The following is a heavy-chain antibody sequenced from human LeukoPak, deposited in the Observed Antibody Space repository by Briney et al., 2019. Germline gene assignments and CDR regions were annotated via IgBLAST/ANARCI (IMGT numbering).Heavy chain of an antibody. D-gene: IGHD3-10*01. CDR2: INPNTGGT. CDR1: GYTFTGYY. Sequence: EASVKVSCKASGYTFTGYYIHWVRQAPGEGLEWMEWINPNTGGTNYAQKFQGRVTMTRDTSISTAYMDLSRLRSDDTAVYYCARGKGYYGSGSYSFGPWGQGTLVTVSS. J-gene: IGHJ5*02. CDR3: ARGKGYYGSGSYSFGP. V-gene: IGHV1-2*02.